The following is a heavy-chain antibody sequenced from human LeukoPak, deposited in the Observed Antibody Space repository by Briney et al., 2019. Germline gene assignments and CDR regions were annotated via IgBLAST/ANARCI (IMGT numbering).Heavy chain of an antibody. CDR1: GYTFTSYY. J-gene: IGHJ3*01. CDR3: ARESSSADAYDF. CDR2: INPNSGAT. V-gene: IGHV1-2*06. D-gene: IGHD6-6*01. Sequence: ASVKVSSKASGYTFTSYYIHWVQQAPGQGLEWMGRINPNSGATNYAPKFQGRVTMTRDTSINTAYMELSRLRSDDTAFYYCARESSSADAYDFWGHGTMVTVSS.